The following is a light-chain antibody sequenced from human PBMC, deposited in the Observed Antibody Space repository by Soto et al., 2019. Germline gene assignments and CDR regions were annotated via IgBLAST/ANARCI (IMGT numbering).Light chain of an antibody. CDR3: QSYDSSLSGSV. CDR2: GNS. J-gene: IGLJ2*01. Sequence: QSVLTQPPSVSGAPGQRVTISRTGSSSNIGANYHVHWYQQLPGTAPKLLIYGNSNRPSGVPDRFSGSKSGTSASLAITGLQAEDEADYYCQSYDSSLSGSVFGGGTKLTVL. V-gene: IGLV1-40*01. CDR1: SSNIGANYH.